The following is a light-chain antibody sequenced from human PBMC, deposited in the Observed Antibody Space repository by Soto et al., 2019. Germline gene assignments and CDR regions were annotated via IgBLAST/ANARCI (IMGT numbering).Light chain of an antibody. J-gene: IGKJ1*01. V-gene: IGKV1-39*01. CDR3: QQYGSYPRT. CDR1: QSISNH. CDR2: AAS. Sequence: DIQMTQSPSSLSASVEDRVIITCRASQSISNHLNWYQQKPGKAPKLLIFAASSLQSGVPSRFSGSGSGTEFTLTISSLQPADFATYYCQQYGSYPRTFGQGTKVDIK.